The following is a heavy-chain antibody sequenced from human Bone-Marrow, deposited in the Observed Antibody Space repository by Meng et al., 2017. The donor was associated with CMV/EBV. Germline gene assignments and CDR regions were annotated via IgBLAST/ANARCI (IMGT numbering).Heavy chain of an antibody. CDR1: GYSISSGYY. J-gene: IGHJ4*02. Sequence: SETLSLTCTVSGYSISSGYYWGWIRQPPGKGLEWIGSIYHSGSTYYNPSLKSRVTISVDTSKNQFSLKLSSVTAADTAVYYCARHIREYYYDSKGSYFDYWGQGTLVTVSS. CDR2: IYHSGST. D-gene: IGHD3-22*01. CDR3: ARHIREYYYDSKGSYFDY. V-gene: IGHV4-38-2*02.